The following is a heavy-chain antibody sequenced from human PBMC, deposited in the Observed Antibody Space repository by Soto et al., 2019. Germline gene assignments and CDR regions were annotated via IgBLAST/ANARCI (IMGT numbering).Heavy chain of an antibody. CDR3: AKDHYGSGPLDFDY. CDR1: GFPFDDYA. V-gene: IGHV3-9*01. CDR2: ISWNSGSI. J-gene: IGHJ4*02. Sequence: GGSLRLSCAASGFPFDDYAMHWVRQAPGKGLEWVSGISWNSGSIGYADSVKGRFTISRDNAKNSLYLQMNSLRAEDTALYYCAKDHYGSGPLDFDYWGQGTLVTVSS. D-gene: IGHD3-10*01.